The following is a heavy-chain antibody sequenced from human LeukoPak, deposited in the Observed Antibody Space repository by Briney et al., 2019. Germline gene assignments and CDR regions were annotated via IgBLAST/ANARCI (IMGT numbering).Heavy chain of an antibody. D-gene: IGHD5-18*01. V-gene: IGHV3-11*01. CDR2: ISSSGSTI. CDR3: ARDLGYSYGYFDY. CDR1: GFTISDYY. Sequence: GGSLRLSCAASGFTISDYYMTWIRQAPGKGLEWVSYISSSGSTIYYADSVKGRFTISRDNAKNSLYLQMNSLRARDTAVYYCARDLGYSYGYFDYWGQGTLVTVSS. J-gene: IGHJ4*02.